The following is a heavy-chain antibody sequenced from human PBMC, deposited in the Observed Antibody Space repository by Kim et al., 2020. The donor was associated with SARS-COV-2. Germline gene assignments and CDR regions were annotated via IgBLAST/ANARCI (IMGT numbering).Heavy chain of an antibody. CDR3: ARGLSSGWLPA. CDR2: T. V-gene: IGHV4-59*09. D-gene: IGHD6-19*01. J-gene: IGHJ4*01. Sequence: TNTNPSRKSRDTISVDTSKNQFSLKLSSVTAADTAVYYCARGLSSGWLPAWGQGTLVTVSS.